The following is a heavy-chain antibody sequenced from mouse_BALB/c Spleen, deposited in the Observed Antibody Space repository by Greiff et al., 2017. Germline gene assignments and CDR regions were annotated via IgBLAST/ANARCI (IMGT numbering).Heavy chain of an antibody. CDR2: ISYDGSN. V-gene: IGHV3-6*02. CDR3: ARYGNPYFDY. J-gene: IGHJ2*01. Sequence: VQLQQSGPGLVKPSQSLSLTCSATGYSITSGYYWNWIRQFPGNKLEWMGYISYDGSNNYNPSLKNRISITRDTSKNQFFLKLNSVTTEDTATYYCARYGNPYFDYWGQGTTLTVSS. D-gene: IGHD2-1*01. CDR1: GYSITSGYY.